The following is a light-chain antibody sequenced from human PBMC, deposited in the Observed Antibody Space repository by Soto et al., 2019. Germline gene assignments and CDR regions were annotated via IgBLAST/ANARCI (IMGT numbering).Light chain of an antibody. V-gene: IGLV3-21*02. CDR1: SIGSKS. J-gene: IGLJ1*01. Sequence: SYELTQPPSVSVAPGQTARITCGGNSIGSKSVHWYHQQPGQAPVLVVYDDRDRPSGIPERFSGSKSGKTAALTISRVEAGDEADYYCQVWDDTNNHYVFGTGTKGTV. CDR3: QVWDDTNNHYV. CDR2: DDR.